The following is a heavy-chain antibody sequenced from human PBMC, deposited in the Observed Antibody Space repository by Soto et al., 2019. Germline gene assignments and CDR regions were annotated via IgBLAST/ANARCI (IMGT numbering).Heavy chain of an antibody. D-gene: IGHD3-10*01. CDR1: GFTFSSYA. J-gene: IGHJ6*04. CDR2: VSAGGDMT. Sequence: DVQLLESGGHLVQPGGSLRISCAASGFTFSSYAMSWVRQAPGKGLEWVSSVSAGGDMTYYSDSVKGRFTISRNNSNNALFLQMNSLRIEDTALYYCARGDRGGSGSPASYYYSGLDVWGKGTTVTVS. V-gene: IGHV3-23*01. CDR3: ARGDRGGSGSPASYYYSGLDV.